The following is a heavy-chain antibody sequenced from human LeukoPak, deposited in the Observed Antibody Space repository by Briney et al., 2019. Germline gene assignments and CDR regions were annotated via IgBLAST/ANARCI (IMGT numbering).Heavy chain of an antibody. CDR3: AISEGYCSGGSCFYFDY. CDR1: GYTFTGYY. V-gene: IGHV1-2*06. J-gene: IGHJ4*02. Sequence: ASVTVSCTASGYTFTGYYMHWVRQAPGQGLEWMGRINPNSGGTNYAQKFQGRVTMTRDTSISTAYMELSRLRSDDTAVYYCAISEGYCSGGSCFYFDYWGQGTLVTVSS. D-gene: IGHD2-15*01. CDR2: INPNSGGT.